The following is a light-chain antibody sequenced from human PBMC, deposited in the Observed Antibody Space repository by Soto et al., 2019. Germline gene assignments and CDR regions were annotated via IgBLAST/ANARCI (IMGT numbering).Light chain of an antibody. Sequence: QSVLTQPPSISAAPGQKVTISFSGSSSNIGNHLVSWYQQFPGTAPKLLIYENNKRPSGIPDRFPGARSGTSATLGITGIQPGDEAAYYCGTWDSSVSAYVFGTGTKVTVL. CDR1: SSNIGNHL. J-gene: IGLJ1*01. V-gene: IGLV1-51*02. CDR3: GTWDSSVSAYV. CDR2: ENN.